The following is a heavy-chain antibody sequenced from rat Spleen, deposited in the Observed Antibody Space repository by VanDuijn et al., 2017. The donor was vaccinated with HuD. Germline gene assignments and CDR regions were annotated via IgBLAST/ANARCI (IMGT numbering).Heavy chain of an antibody. CDR1: GFTFSDCY. Sequence: EVQLVESDGDLVQPGRSLKLSCATSGFTFSDCYMAWVRQAPTKGLEWVATISYDGSSTYYRDSVKGRFTVSRDNAKSTLYLEMDSLRSEDTATYYCVRQGYLRDWYFDFWGPGTMVTVSS. CDR3: VRQGYLRDWYFDF. D-gene: IGHD2-7*01. CDR2: ISYDGSST. V-gene: IGHV5-29*01. J-gene: IGHJ1*01.